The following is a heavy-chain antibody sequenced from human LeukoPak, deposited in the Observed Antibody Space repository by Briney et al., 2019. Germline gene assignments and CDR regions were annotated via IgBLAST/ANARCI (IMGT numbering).Heavy chain of an antibody. D-gene: IGHD3-22*01. Sequence: WVKLSCKASGGTFSSYAISCVRHAPGQGLEWMGGIIPIFGTANYAQKFQGRVTITADESTSTAYMELSRLRSEDTAVYYCANGSGITMIVVYYYMDVWGKGTTVTVSS. J-gene: IGHJ6*03. CDR1: GGTFSSYA. V-gene: IGHV1-69*01. CDR2: IIPIFGTA. CDR3: ANGSGITMIVVYYYMDV.